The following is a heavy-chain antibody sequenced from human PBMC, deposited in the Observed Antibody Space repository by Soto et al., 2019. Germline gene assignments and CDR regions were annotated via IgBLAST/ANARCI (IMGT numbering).Heavy chain of an antibody. CDR3: AASIAAAGTLVFVDP. J-gene: IGHJ5*02. V-gene: IGHV1-69*06. D-gene: IGHD6-13*01. CDR2: IIPIFGTA. Sequence: ASVKVSCKASGGTLSSYAISWGREAPGQGLEWMGGIIPIFGTANYAQKFQGRVMITADKSTSTAYMELSSLRSEDTAVYYCAASIAAAGTLVFVDPWGQGTLVTVSS. CDR1: GGTLSSYA.